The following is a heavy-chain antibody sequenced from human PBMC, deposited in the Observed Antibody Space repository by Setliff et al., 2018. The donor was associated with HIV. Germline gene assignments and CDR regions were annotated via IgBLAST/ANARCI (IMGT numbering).Heavy chain of an antibody. CDR3: ARAVCPSLNCYSFFNY. D-gene: IGHD2-15*01. CDR1: DGSFSGYS. CDR2: VSRGGST. J-gene: IGHJ4*01. V-gene: IGHV4-34*01. Sequence: SQTLSLTCGVADGSFSGYSWSWIRQSPGQGLEWIGEVSRGGSTTYNPSLTGRVSVSVDTSKSQFSLKLTNVTAADAAVYYCARAVCPSLNCYSFFNYWGHGSLVTVSS.